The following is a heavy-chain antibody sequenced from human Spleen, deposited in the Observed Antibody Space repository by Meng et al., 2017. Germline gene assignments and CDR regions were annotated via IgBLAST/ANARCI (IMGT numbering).Heavy chain of an antibody. CDR2: ISSSGSTI. CDR1: GFTFSSYE. J-gene: IGHJ4*02. CDR3: ARESTYYYDSSGYYAGSFDY. V-gene: IGHV3-48*03. D-gene: IGHD3-22*01. Sequence: GESLKISCAASGFTFSSYEMNWVRQAPGKGLEWVSYISSSGSTIYYADSVKGRFTISRDNAKNSLYLQMNSLRAEDTAVYYRARESTYYYDSSGYYAGSFDYWGQGTLVTVSS.